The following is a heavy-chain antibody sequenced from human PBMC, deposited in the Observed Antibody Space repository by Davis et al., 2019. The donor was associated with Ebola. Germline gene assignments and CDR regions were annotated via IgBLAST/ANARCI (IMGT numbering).Heavy chain of an antibody. CDR3: ARQAIFSDSSGYYVH. Sequence: GGSLRLSCQGSGYTFTNYWIAWVRQMPGKGLEWVAIINAGNSDARYSPSFQGQVTISVDNSISTAFLHWSSLKASDSGMYYCARQAIFSDSSGYYVHWGQGTLVTVSS. CDR2: INAGNSDA. D-gene: IGHD3-22*01. V-gene: IGHV5-51*01. CDR1: GYTFTNYW. J-gene: IGHJ4*02.